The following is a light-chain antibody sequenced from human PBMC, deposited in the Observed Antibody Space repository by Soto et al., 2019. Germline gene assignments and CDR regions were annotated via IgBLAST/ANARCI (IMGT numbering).Light chain of an antibody. CDR2: GAY. J-gene: IGKJ2*01. Sequence: EIVMTQSPATLSVSPGERATLSCRASESVSGNLAWYQQKPGQAPRLLIYGAYIRATGIPARFSGSGSGTEFTLPISSLQSEDFAVYYCQHYNNWPPYTFGQGTKLEIK. CDR1: ESVSGN. CDR3: QHYNNWPPYT. V-gene: IGKV3-15*01.